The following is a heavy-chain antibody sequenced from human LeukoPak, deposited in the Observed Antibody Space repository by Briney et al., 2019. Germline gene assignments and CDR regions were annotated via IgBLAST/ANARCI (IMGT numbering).Heavy chain of an antibody. Sequence: GGSLRLSCAASGFTFSSYAMSWVRQAPGKGLEWVSAISGSGGSTYYADSVKGRFTIPGDNSKNTLYLQMNSLRAEDTAVYYCAKDVVENYYGMDVWGQGTTVTVSS. J-gene: IGHJ6*02. CDR1: GFTFSSYA. CDR3: AKDVVENYYGMDV. D-gene: IGHD5-24*01. V-gene: IGHV3-23*01. CDR2: ISGSGGST.